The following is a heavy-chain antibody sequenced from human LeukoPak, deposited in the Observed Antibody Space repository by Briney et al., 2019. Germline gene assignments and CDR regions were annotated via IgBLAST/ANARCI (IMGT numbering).Heavy chain of an antibody. D-gene: IGHD3-10*01. CDR3: ARDYGRYYGSGPFDY. CDR1: GFTLSSNS. J-gene: IGHJ4*02. V-gene: IGHV3-66*01. Sequence: GGSLRLSCAASGFTLSSNSMNWVRQAPGKGLEWVSVIYGGGSTYYAGSVKGRFTISRDNSKNTVYLQMNNLRVEDTAVYYCARDYGRYYGSGPFDYWGQGSLVSVSS. CDR2: IYGGGST.